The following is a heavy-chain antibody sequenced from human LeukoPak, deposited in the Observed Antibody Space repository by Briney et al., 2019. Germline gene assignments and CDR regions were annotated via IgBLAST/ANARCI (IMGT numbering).Heavy chain of an antibody. Sequence: ASVKVSCKASGYTFTTYYMHWVRQAPGQGLEWMGLINPSGGGTGYAQKFQGRATMTRDTSTSTIYMELSSLKSEDTAVYYCARDMTGKRGYFDYWGQGTLVTVSS. V-gene: IGHV1-46*01. CDR1: GYTFTTYY. CDR3: ARDMTGKRGYFDY. J-gene: IGHJ4*02. CDR2: INPSGGGT. D-gene: IGHD1-20*01.